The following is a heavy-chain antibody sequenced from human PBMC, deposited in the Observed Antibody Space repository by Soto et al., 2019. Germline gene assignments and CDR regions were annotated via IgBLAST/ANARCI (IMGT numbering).Heavy chain of an antibody. CDR2: IYHSGSA. D-gene: IGHD3-22*01. CDR3: ARLGPYYYDSSGYLDY. Sequence: SETLSLTCSVSGGSISSGGYSWSWVRQPPGKGLEWIGYIYHSGSAYYNPSLKSRVSLSVDRSKNQISLKLSSVTAADTAVYYCARLGPYYYDSSGYLDYWGQGTLVTVSS. J-gene: IGHJ4*02. CDR1: GGSISSGGYS. V-gene: IGHV4-30-2*01.